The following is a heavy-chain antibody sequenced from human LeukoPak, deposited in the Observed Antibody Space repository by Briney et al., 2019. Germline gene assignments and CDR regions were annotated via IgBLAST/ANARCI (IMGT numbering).Heavy chain of an antibody. CDR3: ARQYANYYYYMDV. D-gene: IGHD2-8*01. CDR1: GYSFTSYW. J-gene: IGHJ6*03. Sequence: GESLKISCKGSGYSFTSYWIGWVRQMPGKGLEWMGIIYPGDSDTRYSPSFQGQVTISADESISTAYLQWSSLKASDTAMYYCARQYANYYYYMDVWGKGTTVTVSS. CDR2: IYPGDSDT. V-gene: IGHV5-51*01.